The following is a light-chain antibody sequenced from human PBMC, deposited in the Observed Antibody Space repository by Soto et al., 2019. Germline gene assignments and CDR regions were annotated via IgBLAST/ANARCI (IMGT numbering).Light chain of an antibody. J-gene: IGKJ1*01. Sequence: EIVLTQSPGTLSLSPGERATLSCRASQSITNNYLAWYQQKPGQAPRLLIYGASSRATGIPDRFSGSGSGTDFALTISRLEPEDFAVYYCQQYGSSPRTFGQGTKWIS. V-gene: IGKV3-20*01. CDR2: GAS. CDR1: QSITNNY. CDR3: QQYGSSPRT.